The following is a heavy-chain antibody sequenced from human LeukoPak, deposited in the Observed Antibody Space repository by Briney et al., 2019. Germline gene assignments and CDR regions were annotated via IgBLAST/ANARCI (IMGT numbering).Heavy chain of an antibody. CDR2: MYYSGGS. D-gene: IGHD5-12*01. Sequence: SETLSLTCTVSGGSSSSSSYYWGWVRQPPGKILEWIGSMYYSGGSYYNPSIKSRVTISVDTSKNQFSLNLSSVTAADTAVYYCARHLYSGYDFGYWGQGTLVTVSS. CDR3: ARHLYSGYDFGY. CDR1: GGSSSSSSYY. J-gene: IGHJ4*02. V-gene: IGHV4-39*01.